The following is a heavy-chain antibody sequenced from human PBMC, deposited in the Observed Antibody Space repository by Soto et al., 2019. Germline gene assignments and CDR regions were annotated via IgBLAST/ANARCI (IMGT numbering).Heavy chain of an antibody. J-gene: IGHJ6*02. D-gene: IGHD2-21*01. CDR3: ARLSGDHSAFFSYGMDA. V-gene: IGHV3-21*01. Sequence: GGSLRLSCAVSGFTFSSHSMNWVRQAPGKGLEWVSSITTSSESKYYTDSVKGRFTLSRDNAKNSLYLQMNSLRADDTAVYYCARLSGDHSAFFSYGMDAWGQGTTVTVSS. CDR2: ITTSSESK. CDR1: GFTFSSHS.